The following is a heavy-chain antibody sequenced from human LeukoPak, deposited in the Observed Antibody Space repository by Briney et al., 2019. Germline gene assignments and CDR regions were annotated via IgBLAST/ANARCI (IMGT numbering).Heavy chain of an antibody. CDR2: LRGDGET. CDR3: AKERWVWSAEAVL. CDR1: GFTFSSYA. Sequence: GGSLRLSCAASGFTFSSYAMSWVRQAPARGLEWVSSLRGDGETFYGDSVKGRFALSRDESRNTVYLQMNNLRVEDTAVYFCAKERWVWSAEAVLWGQGTLVTVSS. V-gene: IGHV3-23*01. D-gene: IGHD3-3*01. J-gene: IGHJ4*02.